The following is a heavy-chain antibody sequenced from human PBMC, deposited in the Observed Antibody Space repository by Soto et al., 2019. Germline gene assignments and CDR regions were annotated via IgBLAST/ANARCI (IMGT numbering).Heavy chain of an antibody. CDR1: GGTFSSYA. CDR3: ARDRSIAVADINDYFYGIDV. D-gene: IGHD6-19*01. J-gene: IGHJ6*02. Sequence: QVQLVQSGAEVKKPGSSVKVSCKASGGTFSSYAISWVRQAPGQGLEWMGGIIPIFGTANYAQKFQGRVTITADESTSTAYMELSSLRSEDTAVYYCARDRSIAVADINDYFYGIDVWGQGTTVTVSS. V-gene: IGHV1-69*01. CDR2: IIPIFGTA.